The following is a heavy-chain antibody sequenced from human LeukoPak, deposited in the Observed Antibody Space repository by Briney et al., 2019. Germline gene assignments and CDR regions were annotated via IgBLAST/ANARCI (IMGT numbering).Heavy chain of an antibody. CDR2: IIPIFGTA. J-gene: IGHJ6*03. D-gene: IGHD2-21*02. CDR1: GYTFTSYG. Sequence: ASVKVSCKASGYTFTSYGISWVRQAPGQGLEWMGGIIPIFGTANYAQKFQGRVTITADKSTSTAYMELSSLRSEDTAVYYCASRISVVTAPPGYYYYYYMDVRGKGTTVTVSS. CDR3: ASRISVVTAPPGYYYYYYMDV. V-gene: IGHV1-69*06.